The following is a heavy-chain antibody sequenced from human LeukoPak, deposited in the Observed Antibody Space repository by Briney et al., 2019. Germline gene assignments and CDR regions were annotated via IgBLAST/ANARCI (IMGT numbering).Heavy chain of an antibody. CDR3: ARVRSYYGSVTGKSYYFDY. CDR2: VSSNEGT. Sequence: PSETLSLTCTVSGGPISSYYWSWIRQPPGKGLEWIGYVSSNEGTNYNPSLKSRVTILVDTSKNQFSLKLRSVTAADTAVYYCARVRSYYGSVTGKSYYFDYWGQGTLVTVSS. J-gene: IGHJ4*02. D-gene: IGHD3-10*01. V-gene: IGHV4-59*01. CDR1: GGPISSYY.